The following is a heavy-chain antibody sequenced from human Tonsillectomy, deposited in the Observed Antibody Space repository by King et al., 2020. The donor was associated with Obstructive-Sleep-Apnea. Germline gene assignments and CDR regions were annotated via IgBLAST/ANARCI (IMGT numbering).Heavy chain of an antibody. J-gene: IGHJ4*02. Sequence: QLVQSGGGLVQPGGSLRLSCAASGFTFSDHYMDWVRQAPGKGLEWVGRTRNKANSYTTEYAASVKGRFTISRDDSKNSLYLRMNSLKTEDTAVYYCARSSVVTPSDYWGPGTLVTVSS. CDR3: ARSSVVTPSDY. CDR1: GFTFSDHY. V-gene: IGHV3-72*01. CDR2: TRNKANSYTT. D-gene: IGHD4-23*01.